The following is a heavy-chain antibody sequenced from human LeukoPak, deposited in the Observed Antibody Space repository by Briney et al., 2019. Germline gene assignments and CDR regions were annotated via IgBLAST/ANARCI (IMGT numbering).Heavy chain of an antibody. D-gene: IGHD4/OR15-4a*01. CDR3: ARIVALYGAYYDF. V-gene: IGHV4-59*01. CDR2: IYYSGST. CDR1: GGSMNNYY. Sequence: EPSETLSLTRTVSGGSMNNYYWGWVRQPPGKGLEWIGYIYYSGSTNYNPSLKSRVAISVDTSKNQFSLKLTSVTAADTAVYYCARIVALYGAYYDFWGQGTLVTVSS. J-gene: IGHJ4*02.